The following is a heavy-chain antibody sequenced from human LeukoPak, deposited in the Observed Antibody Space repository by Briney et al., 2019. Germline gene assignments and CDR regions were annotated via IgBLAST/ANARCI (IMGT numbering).Heavy chain of an antibody. CDR3: ARESDFWSGYSWFDP. Sequence: GGSLRLSCAASGFTFSSYSMNWVRQAPGKGLEWVSGISGRGGTTSYADSVKGRFTISRDNSNKMMYLQMNSLRAEDTAVYYCARESDFWSGYSWFDPWGQGTLVTVSS. V-gene: IGHV3-23*01. J-gene: IGHJ5*02. CDR2: ISGRGGTT. CDR1: GFTFSSYS. D-gene: IGHD3-3*01.